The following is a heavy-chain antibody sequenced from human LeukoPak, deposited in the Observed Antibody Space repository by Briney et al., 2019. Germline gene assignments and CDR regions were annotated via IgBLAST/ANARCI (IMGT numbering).Heavy chain of an antibody. CDR1: GGSLSSGDYY. V-gene: IGHV4-30-4*01. CDR3: ASKATYYYDSSGYWEWYFDL. J-gene: IGHJ2*01. Sequence: SETLSLTCTVSGGSLSSGDYYWSWIRQPPGKGLEWIGYIYYSGSTYYNPSLKSRVTISVDTSKNQFSLKLSSVTAADTAVYYCASKATYYYDSSGYWEWYFDLWGRGTLVTVSS. D-gene: IGHD3-22*01. CDR2: IYYSGST.